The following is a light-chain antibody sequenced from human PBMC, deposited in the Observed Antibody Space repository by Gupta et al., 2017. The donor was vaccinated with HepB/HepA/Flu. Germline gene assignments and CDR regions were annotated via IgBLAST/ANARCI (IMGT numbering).Light chain of an antibody. Sequence: TAMRQHTGTLSVSPGERATLSCRASQSVNSNSAWYQQKPGQDPTLLIYDASTRGTGTPDRYRGGGSGREFTLTISSRQSEDFAVYYFQQYYDWPPRTFGQGTKVEIK. CDR3: QQYYDWPPRT. J-gene: IGKJ1*01. CDR2: DAS. V-gene: IGKV3-15*01. CDR1: QSVNSN.